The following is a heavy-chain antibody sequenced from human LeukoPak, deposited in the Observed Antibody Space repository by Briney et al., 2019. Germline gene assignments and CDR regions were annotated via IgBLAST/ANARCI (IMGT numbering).Heavy chain of an antibody. Sequence: GGPLRLSCAASGFTFSSHAMSWVRQAPGKGLEWVSAISGSGGSTYYADSVKGRFTISRDNSKNTLYLQMNNLRAEDTAVYFCAKDTTVIGIVDYWGQGTLVTVSS. J-gene: IGHJ4*02. V-gene: IGHV3-23*01. D-gene: IGHD4-17*01. CDR1: GFTFSSHA. CDR2: ISGSGGST. CDR3: AKDTTVIGIVDY.